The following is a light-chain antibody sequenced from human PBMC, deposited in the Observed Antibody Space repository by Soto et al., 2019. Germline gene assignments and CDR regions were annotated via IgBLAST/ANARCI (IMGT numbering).Light chain of an antibody. CDR1: PPISDD. CDR3: QQTYAAPLT. V-gene: IGKV1-39*01. Sequence: DIRMTPSPSSLSAFVGYTVTITCQTGPPISDDVTWYQHKPGKAPTLLISAASTLQSGVPDRFSGSGKGTHFTLSISGLQPEDFATYDCQQTYAAPLTFGGGTRVEI. CDR2: AAS. J-gene: IGKJ4*01.